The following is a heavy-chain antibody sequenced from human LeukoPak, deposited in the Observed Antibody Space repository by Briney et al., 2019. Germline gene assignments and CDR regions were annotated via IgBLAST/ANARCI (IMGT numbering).Heavy chain of an antibody. D-gene: IGHD2-15*01. V-gene: IGHV4-59*08. CDR3: ARNPMVAGYGMDV. CDR1: GGSISSYY. CDR2: IYYSGST. Sequence: SETLSLTCTVSGGSISSYYWSWIRQPPGKGLEWIGYIYYSGSTNYNPSLKGRVTISVDTSKNQFSLKLSSVTAADTAVYYCARNPMVAGYGMDVWGQGTTVTVSS. J-gene: IGHJ6*02.